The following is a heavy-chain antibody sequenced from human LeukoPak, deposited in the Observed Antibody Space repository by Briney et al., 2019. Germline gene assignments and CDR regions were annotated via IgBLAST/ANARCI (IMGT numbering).Heavy chain of an antibody. CDR1: GYSFINYG. J-gene: IGHJ3*02. CDR2: ISVNNGDT. Sequence: ASVKVSCKASGYSFINYGISWVRQAPGQGLEWMGWISVNNGDTNFALKLQGRVTMTTDTSTSTAYMELRSLRSDDTAVYYCAREGYTSGFPFDIWGQGTMVTVSS. V-gene: IGHV1-18*01. CDR3: AREGYTSGFPFDI. D-gene: IGHD6-19*01.